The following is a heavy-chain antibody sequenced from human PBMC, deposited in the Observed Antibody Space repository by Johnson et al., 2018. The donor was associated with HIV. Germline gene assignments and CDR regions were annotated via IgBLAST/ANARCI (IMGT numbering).Heavy chain of an antibody. Sequence: VQLVESGGGVVQPGTSLRLSCAASGFTVISNHMRWVRQAPGQGLEWVSVIYSGGSTYYADSVKGRFTISRDNSKNTLYLQMNSLRAEDTAVYYCARDGPSAAVWGQGTMVTVSS. J-gene: IGHJ3*01. CDR3: ARDGPSAAV. CDR1: GFTVISNH. CDR2: IYSGGST. D-gene: IGHD6-25*01. V-gene: IGHV3-53*01.